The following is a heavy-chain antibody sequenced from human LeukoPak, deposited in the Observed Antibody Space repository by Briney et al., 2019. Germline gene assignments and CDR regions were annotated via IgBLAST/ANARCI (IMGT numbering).Heavy chain of an antibody. V-gene: IGHV4-34*01. CDR2: INHSGST. J-gene: IGHJ4*02. Sequence: SETLSLTCAVYGGSFSGYYWSWIRQPPGKGLEWIGEINHSGSTNYNPSLKSRVTISVDTSKNQFSLKLSSVTAADTAVYYCARADSSGLKFDYWGQGTLVTVSS. CDR3: ARADSSGLKFDY. D-gene: IGHD3-22*01. CDR1: GGSFSGYY.